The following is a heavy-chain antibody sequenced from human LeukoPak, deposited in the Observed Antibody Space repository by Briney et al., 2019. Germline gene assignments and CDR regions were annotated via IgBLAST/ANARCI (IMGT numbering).Heavy chain of an antibody. J-gene: IGHJ4*02. V-gene: IGHV3-53*05. CDR3: ARSVSSAWSPFDY. Sequence: QSGGSLRLSCAASGFIVSSNYMSWVRQAPGKGLEWVSVIYSGGNTYYADSVKGRFTISRDNSKNTLYLQMNSLRAEDTAVYYCARSVSSAWSPFDYWGQGTLVTDSS. CDR2: IYSGGNT. CDR1: GFIVSSNY. D-gene: IGHD6-13*01.